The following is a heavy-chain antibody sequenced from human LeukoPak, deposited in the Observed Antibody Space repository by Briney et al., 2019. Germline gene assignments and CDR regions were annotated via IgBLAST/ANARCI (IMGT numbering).Heavy chain of an antibody. J-gene: IGHJ4*02. CDR3: ARRQSGALDY. CDR2: IKEDGSVK. Sequence: GGSLRLSCVGSGFTFSSHWMHWVRQAPGRGLEWVANIKEDGSVKGYVDSVKGRFTISGDNSKSSLYLEMNTLRADDTAVYYCARRQSGALDYWGQGTLVTVSS. D-gene: IGHD2-15*01. CDR1: GFTFSSHW. V-gene: IGHV3-7*05.